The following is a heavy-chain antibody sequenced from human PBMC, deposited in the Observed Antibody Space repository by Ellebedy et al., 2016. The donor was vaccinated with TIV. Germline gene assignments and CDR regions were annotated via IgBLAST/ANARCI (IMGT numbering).Heavy chain of an antibody. J-gene: IGHJ3*02. CDR2: ISVGGST. D-gene: IGHD3-16*01. CDR1: GFTVNSNY. V-gene: IGHV3-66*01. Sequence: GESLKISCVVSGFTVNSNYMSWVRQAPGKGLEWVSVISVGGSTYYADSVKGRFTISRDNSKHTLFLQMNNLRAEDTAVYYCASETFNDVDLELWGLFDMWGQGTTVTVSS. CDR3: ASETFNDVDLELWGLFDM.